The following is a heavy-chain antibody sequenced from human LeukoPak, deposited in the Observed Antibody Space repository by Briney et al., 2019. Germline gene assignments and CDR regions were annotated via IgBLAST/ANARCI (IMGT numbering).Heavy chain of an antibody. CDR2: ISSSSSYI. D-gene: IGHD6-19*01. CDR3: ARDRYSSGWFDY. Sequence: GGSLRLSCAASGFTFSSYSMNWVRQAPGKGLEWVSSISSSSSYIYYADSVKGRLTISRDKAKNSLYLQMNSLRAEDTAVYYCARDRYSSGWFDYWGQGTLVTVSS. J-gene: IGHJ4*02. CDR1: GFTFSSYS. V-gene: IGHV3-21*01.